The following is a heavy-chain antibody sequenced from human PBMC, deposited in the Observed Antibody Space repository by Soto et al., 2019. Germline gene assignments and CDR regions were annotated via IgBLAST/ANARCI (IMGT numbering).Heavy chain of an antibody. CDR3: ARVRDYDSSGYPGPCFDY. CDR2: IYHSGST. J-gene: IGHJ4*02. V-gene: IGHV4-4*02. D-gene: IGHD3-22*01. Sequence: SETLSLTCAVSGGYISSSNWWSWVRQPPGKGLEWIGEIYHSGSTNYNPSLKSRVTISVDKSKNQFSLKLSSVTAADTAVYYCARVRDYDSSGYPGPCFDYWGQGTLVTVSS. CDR1: GGYISSSNW.